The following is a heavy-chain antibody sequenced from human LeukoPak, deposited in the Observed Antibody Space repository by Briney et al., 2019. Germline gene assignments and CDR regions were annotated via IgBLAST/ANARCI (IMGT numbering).Heavy chain of an antibody. CDR2: INPSSGGT. J-gene: IGHJ4*02. V-gene: IGHV1-2*02. CDR1: GYTFTGYY. Sequence: GASVKVSCKASGYTFTGYYMHWVRQAPGQGLEWMGWINPSSGGTNYAQKFQGRVTMTRDTSISTAYMELSRLRSDHTAVYYCAGDQDLRSSLDYWGQGTLVTVSS. CDR3: AGDQDLRSSLDY. D-gene: IGHD6-6*01.